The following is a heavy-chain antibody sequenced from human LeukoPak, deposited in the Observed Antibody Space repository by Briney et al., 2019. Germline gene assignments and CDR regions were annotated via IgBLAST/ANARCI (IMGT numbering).Heavy chain of an antibody. CDR1: GGSISSYY. Sequence: SETLSLTCTVPGGSISSYYWSWIRQPPGKGLEWIGYIYYSGSTNYNPSLKSRVTISVDTSKNQFSLKLSSVTAADTAVYYCAGSVLRYFDAFDIWGQGTMVTVSS. CDR2: IYYSGST. J-gene: IGHJ3*02. D-gene: IGHD3-9*01. V-gene: IGHV4-59*01. CDR3: AGSVLRYFDAFDI.